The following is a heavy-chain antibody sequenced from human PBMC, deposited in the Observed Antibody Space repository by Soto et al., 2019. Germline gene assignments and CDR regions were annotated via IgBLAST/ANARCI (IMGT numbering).Heavy chain of an antibody. CDR3: ARDQEPSTLYYDYYYMDV. CDR1: GDALTGYY. V-gene: IGHV1-46*03. CDR2: INPSGGST. J-gene: IGHJ6*03. Sequence: SAEVSWKACGDALTGYYVHWGRQDPRQGLEWMGIINPSGGSTSYAQKFQGRVTRTRDTSTSTVYMEVSGLRSEDTAVYYCARDQEPSTLYYDYYYMDVWGKGTTVTVSS.